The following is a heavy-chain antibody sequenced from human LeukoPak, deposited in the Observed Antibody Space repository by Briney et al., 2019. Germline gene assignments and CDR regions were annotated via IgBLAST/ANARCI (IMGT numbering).Heavy chain of an antibody. D-gene: IGHD1-26*01. CDR3: AKVRSGSYSPYLYY. V-gene: IGHV3-23*01. J-gene: IGHJ4*02. CDR1: GFTFSSYA. CDR2: ISSSGGST. Sequence: PGASLRLSCAASGFTFSSYAMSWVRQAPGKGLEWVSAISSSGGSTYYTDSVKGRFTISRDNSKNTLYLQMNSLRAEDTAVYYCAKVRSGSYSPYLYYWGQGTLVTVSS.